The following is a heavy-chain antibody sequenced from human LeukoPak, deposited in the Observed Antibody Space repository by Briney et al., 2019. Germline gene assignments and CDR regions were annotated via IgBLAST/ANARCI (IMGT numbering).Heavy chain of an antibody. CDR3: STVAGKRFDY. J-gene: IGHJ4*02. D-gene: IGHD6-19*01. CDR2: IYYSGST. CDR1: GGSISSSSYY. V-gene: IGHV4-39*01. Sequence: SETLSLTCTVSGGSISSSSYYWGWIRQPPGKGLEWIGSIYYSGSTYYNPSLKSRVTISVDTSKNQFSLKLSSVTAADTAVHYCSTVAGKRFDYWGQGTLVTVSS.